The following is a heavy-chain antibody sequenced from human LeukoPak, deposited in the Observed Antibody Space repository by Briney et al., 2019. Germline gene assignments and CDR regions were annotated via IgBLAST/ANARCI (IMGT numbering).Heavy chain of an antibody. V-gene: IGHV4-59*08. D-gene: IGHD4-17*01. Sequence: SETLSLTCTVSGGSISSYYWSWIRQPPGKGLEWIGYIYYSGSTIYNPSLKSRVTISVDTSKNQFSLKLSSVTAADTAVYYCARHLMPPTVTTWGAFDIWGQGTMVTVSS. CDR3: ARHLMPPTVTTWGAFDI. CDR2: IYYSGST. CDR1: GGSISSYY. J-gene: IGHJ3*02.